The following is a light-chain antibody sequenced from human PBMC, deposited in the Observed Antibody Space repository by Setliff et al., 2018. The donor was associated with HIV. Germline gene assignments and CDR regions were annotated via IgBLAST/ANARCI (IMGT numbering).Light chain of an antibody. CDR3: CSYAGESTFV. J-gene: IGLJ2*01. CDR2: EVD. V-gene: IGLV2-23*02. CDR1: FSDVGNYNL. Sequence: SALTQPASVSGSPGQSITISCTGTFSDVGNYNLVSWYQHYPGKAPKLIIYEVDKRPSGVSNRFSGSKSGNAASLTISGLQVEDEADYHCCSYAGESTFVFGGGTKVTVL.